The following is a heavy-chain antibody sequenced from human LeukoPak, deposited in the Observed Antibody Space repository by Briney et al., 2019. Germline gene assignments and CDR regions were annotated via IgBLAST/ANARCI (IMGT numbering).Heavy chain of an antibody. CDR2: ISYDGSNK. CDR3: AKDSGSHDYGDYGRFDY. D-gene: IGHD4-17*01. J-gene: IGHJ4*02. CDR1: GFTFSSYG. V-gene: IGHV3-30*18. Sequence: GSLRLSCAASGFTFSSYGMHWVRQAPGKGLEWVAVISYDGSNKYYADSVKGRFTISRDNSKNTLYLQMNSLRAEDTAVYYCAKDSGSHDYGDYGRFDYWGQGTLVTVSS.